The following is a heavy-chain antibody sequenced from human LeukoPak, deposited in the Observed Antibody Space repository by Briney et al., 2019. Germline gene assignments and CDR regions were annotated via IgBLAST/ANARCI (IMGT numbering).Heavy chain of an antibody. V-gene: IGHV1-8*01. CDR2: MNPNSGST. D-gene: IGHD3-22*01. CDR3: ARGWGRKYYYDSSGYSLLGY. J-gene: IGHJ4*02. CDR1: GYTFTSYD. Sequence: ASVKVSCKASGYTFTSYDINWVRQATGQGLEWMGWMNPNSGSTGYAQKFQGRVTMTRNTSISTAYMELSSLRSEDTAVYYCARGWGRKYYYDSSGYSLLGYWGQGTLVTVSS.